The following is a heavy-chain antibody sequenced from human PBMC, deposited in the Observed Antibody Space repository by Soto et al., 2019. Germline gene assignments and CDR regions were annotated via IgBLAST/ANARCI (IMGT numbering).Heavy chain of an antibody. V-gene: IGHV3-15*07. CDR1: GFTFSNVW. J-gene: IGHJ6*02. CDR3: FDLGSGAHSNNMVV. Sequence: EVQLVESGGGLVKPGGSLRLSCAASGFTFSNVWVNWVREAPGKGLEWVGRIKRKIDGETTDYAAPVKGRFTISRDDSKSTLYLQMNSLRTEDTAVYYRFDLGSGAHSNNMVVWGQGTTVTVS. CDR2: IKRKIDGETT. D-gene: IGHD2-15*01.